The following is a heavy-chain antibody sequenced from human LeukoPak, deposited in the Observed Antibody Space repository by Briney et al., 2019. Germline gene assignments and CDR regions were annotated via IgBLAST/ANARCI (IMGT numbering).Heavy chain of an antibody. CDR1: GYTFTGYY. CDR3: ARARGYSYGAQDAFDI. CDR2: INPNSGGT. J-gene: IGHJ3*02. Sequence: ASVKVPCKASGYTFTGYYMHWVRQAPGQGLEWMGWINPNSGGTNYAQKFQGRVTMTRDTSISTAYMELSRLRSDDTAVYYCARARGYSYGAQDAFDIWGQGAMVTVSS. D-gene: IGHD5-18*01. V-gene: IGHV1-2*02.